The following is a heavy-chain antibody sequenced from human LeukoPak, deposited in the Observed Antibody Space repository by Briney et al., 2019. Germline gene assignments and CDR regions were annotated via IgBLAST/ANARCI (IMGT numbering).Heavy chain of an antibody. D-gene: IGHD1-14*01. CDR3: ARGPGDFDASDI. Sequence: GGSLRISCTSAGCTFSSYWMSWVRQAPGKGPEWVAHIKENGNEQYYADSVKGRFTISRDNAKKSLCLQMNSLRAEDTALYYCARGPGDFDASDIWGQGTMVTVSS. CDR1: GCTFSSYW. CDR2: IKENGNEQ. V-gene: IGHV3-7*01. J-gene: IGHJ3*02.